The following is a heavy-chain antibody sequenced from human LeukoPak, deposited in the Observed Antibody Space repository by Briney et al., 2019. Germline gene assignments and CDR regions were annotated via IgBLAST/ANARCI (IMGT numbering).Heavy chain of an antibody. V-gene: IGHV3-23*01. Sequence: GGCLRLSCAASGFTFSSYAMSWVRPAPGKGLEWVSTVSGSGGSTYYADSVKGRFTISRDNSKNTLYLQMNSLRAEDTAVYYCAKEGLSGSYYDYWGQGTLVTVSS. CDR3: AKEGLSGSYYDY. CDR2: VSGSGGST. CDR1: GFTFSSYA. D-gene: IGHD3-10*01. J-gene: IGHJ4*02.